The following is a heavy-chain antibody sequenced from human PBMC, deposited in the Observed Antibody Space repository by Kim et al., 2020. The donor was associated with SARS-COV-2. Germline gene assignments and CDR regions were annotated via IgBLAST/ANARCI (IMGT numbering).Heavy chain of an antibody. CDR3: ARRVDSSSWYKEGFQH. CDR2: IYYSGST. Sequence: SETLSLTCTVSGGSISSSSYYWGWIRQPPGKGLEWIGSIYYSGSTYYNPSLKSRVTISVDTSKNQFSLKLSSVTAADTTVYYCARRVDSSSWYKEGFQHWGQGTLVTVSS. J-gene: IGHJ1*01. V-gene: IGHV4-39*01. CDR1: GGSISSSSYY. D-gene: IGHD6-13*01.